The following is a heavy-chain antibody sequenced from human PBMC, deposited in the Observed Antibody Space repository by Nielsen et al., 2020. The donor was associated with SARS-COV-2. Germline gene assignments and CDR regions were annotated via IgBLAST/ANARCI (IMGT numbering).Heavy chain of an antibody. CDR1: GFTFRNYG. J-gene: IGHJ4*02. CDR2: INCYGTRT. CDR3: VRVRDDGYYYDTGPFDY. V-gene: IGHV3-74*03. D-gene: IGHD3-22*01. Sequence: GESLKISCAASGFTFRNYGMNWVRQAPGKGPAWVAQINCYGTRTTYADSVKGRFTISRDKAESTLYLQMNSLRADDTAVYYCVRVRDDGYYYDTGPFDYWGQGTLVTVSS.